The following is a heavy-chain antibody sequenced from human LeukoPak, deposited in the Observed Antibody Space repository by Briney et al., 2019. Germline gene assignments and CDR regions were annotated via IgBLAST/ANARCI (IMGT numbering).Heavy chain of an antibody. Sequence: GGSLRLSCAASGFTFSSYAMSWVRQAPGKGLEWVSAISGSGGSTYYADSVKGRFTISRDNAKNSLYLQMNSLRAEDTAVYYCARHYGSGSYYFDYWGQGTLVTVSS. CDR1: GFTFSSYA. V-gene: IGHV3-23*01. CDR2: ISGSGGST. J-gene: IGHJ4*02. D-gene: IGHD3-10*01. CDR3: ARHYGSGSYYFDY.